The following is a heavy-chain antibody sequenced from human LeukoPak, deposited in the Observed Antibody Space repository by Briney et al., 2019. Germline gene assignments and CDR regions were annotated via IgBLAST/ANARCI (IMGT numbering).Heavy chain of an antibody. J-gene: IGHJ4*02. V-gene: IGHV3-30-3*01. CDR2: ISYDGSNK. Sequence: GGSLRLSCAASGFTFSSYAMHWVRQAPGKGLEWVAVISYDGSNKYYADSVKGRFTISRDDSKNTLYLQMNSLKTEDTAVYYCTTAIWVGARAFGYFDYWGQGTLVTVSS. CDR1: GFTFSSYA. D-gene: IGHD1-26*01. CDR3: TTAIWVGARAFGYFDY.